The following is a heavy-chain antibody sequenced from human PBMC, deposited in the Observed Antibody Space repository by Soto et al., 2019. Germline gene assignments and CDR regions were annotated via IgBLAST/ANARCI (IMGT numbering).Heavy chain of an antibody. CDR1: GGSISSYY. V-gene: IGHV4-59*08. D-gene: IGHD3-10*01. Sequence: PSETLSLTCTVSGGSISSYYWRWIRQPPGKGLEWIGYIYYSGSTNYNPSLKSRVTISVDTSKNQFSLKLSSVIAADTAVYYCARQNTMVRGVLKTKYYYYGMDVWGQGTTVT. CDR2: IYYSGST. J-gene: IGHJ6*02. CDR3: ARQNTMVRGVLKTKYYYYGMDV.